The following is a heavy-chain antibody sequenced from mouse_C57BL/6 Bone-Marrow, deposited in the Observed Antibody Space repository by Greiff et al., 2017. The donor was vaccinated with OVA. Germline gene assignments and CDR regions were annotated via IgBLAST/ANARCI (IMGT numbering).Heavy chain of an antibody. D-gene: IGHD1-1*01. Sequence: EVKLQESGGGLVKPGGSLKLSCAASGFTFSSYAMSWVRQTPEKRLEWVAYISDCGSYTYYPDNVKGRFTISRDNAKNNLYLQMSHLKSEDTAMYYWARNYEGCWGRGHGLPVTS. CDR1: GFTFSSYA. CDR2: ISDCGSYT. V-gene: IGHV5-4*03. J-gene: IGHJ2*03. CDR3: ARNYEGC.